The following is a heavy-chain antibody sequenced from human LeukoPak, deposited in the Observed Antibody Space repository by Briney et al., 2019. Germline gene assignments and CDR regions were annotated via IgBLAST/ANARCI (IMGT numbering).Heavy chain of an antibody. D-gene: IGHD3-3*01. CDR1: GFTFSSFG. V-gene: IGHV3-30*02. CDR2: IRYDGSNK. J-gene: IGHJ3*02. CDR3: AEDEGESRAFWSGYYVATEAFDI. Sequence: GRSLRLSCAASGFTFSSFGMHGVREAPGKGREGGAFIRYDGSNKYYADSVKGRFTISRNNSKNTLYLRMNSLIGQAPSVYYFAEDEGESRAFWSGYYVATEAFDIWGQGTMVTVSS.